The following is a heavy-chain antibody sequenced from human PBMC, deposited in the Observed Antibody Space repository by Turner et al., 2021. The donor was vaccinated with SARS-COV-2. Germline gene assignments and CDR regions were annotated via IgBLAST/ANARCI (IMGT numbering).Heavy chain of an antibody. J-gene: IGHJ4*02. CDR2: IKQSGSEK. V-gene: IGHV3-7*01. D-gene: IGHD3-22*01. Sequence: EVQLVESGGGLVQPGGSLRLSCAAAGSTVSSYCMSWVRQAPGKGLEWVANIKQSGSEKYYVDSVKGRFTISRDNAKNSLYLQMNSLRAEDTAVYYCARDGLHYYDISAYPNLASDYWGQGTLVTVSS. CDR3: ARDGLHYYDISAYPNLASDY. CDR1: GSTVSSYC.